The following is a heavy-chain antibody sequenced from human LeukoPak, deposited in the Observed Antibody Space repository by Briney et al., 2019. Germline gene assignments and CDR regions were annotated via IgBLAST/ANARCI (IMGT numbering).Heavy chain of an antibody. CDR1: GFTFSSYA. J-gene: IGHJ4*02. CDR3: AGSIAAAGDY. V-gene: IGHV3-53*01. Sequence: GGSLRLSCAAPGFTFSSYAMSWVRQAPGKGLEWVSVIHSGGSTYYADSVKGRFTISRDNSKNTLYLQMNSLRAEDTAVYYCAGSIAAAGDYWGQGTLVSVSS. CDR2: IHSGGST. D-gene: IGHD6-13*01.